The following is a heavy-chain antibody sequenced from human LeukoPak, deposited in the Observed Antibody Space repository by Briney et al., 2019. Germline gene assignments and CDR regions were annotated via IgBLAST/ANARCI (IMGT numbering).Heavy chain of an antibody. CDR2: IYYSGST. D-gene: IGHD3-16*01. J-gene: IGHJ4*02. CDR3: ARDFLRFDY. CDR1: GGSISSYY. V-gene: IGHV4-59*01. Sequence: SETLSLTCTVSGGSISSYYWSWIRQPPGKGLEWIGYIYYSGSTNYNPSLKSRVTISVDTSKNQFSLKLSTVTAADTAVYYCARDFLRFDYWGQGTLVTVSS.